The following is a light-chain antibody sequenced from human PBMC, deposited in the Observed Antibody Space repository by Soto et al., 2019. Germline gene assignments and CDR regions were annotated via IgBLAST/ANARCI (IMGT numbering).Light chain of an antibody. Sequence: EVVMTQSPATLSVSPGERATLSCRASQRISSNLAWYQQRRGQAPRLLIYGASTRAPGIPARFSGSGSETEFTLPISSLQSEDFAVYYCQHYNNWPPWTFGQGTKVEIK. CDR1: QRISSN. J-gene: IGKJ1*01. CDR3: QHYNNWPPWT. V-gene: IGKV3-15*01. CDR2: GAS.